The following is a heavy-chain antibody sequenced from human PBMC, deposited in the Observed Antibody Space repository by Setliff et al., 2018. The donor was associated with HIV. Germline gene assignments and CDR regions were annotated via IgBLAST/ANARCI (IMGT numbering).Heavy chain of an antibody. CDR1: GFSFESYW. J-gene: IGHJ6*03. D-gene: IGHD1-26*01. CDR2: IKRDGSVQ. Sequence: PGGSLRLSCVGSGFSFESYWMSWVRQAPEKGLEWVANIKRDGSVQLYADSVKGRFTISRDNAKNSLYLQMNSLRDEDTALYFCARGPVMSRRGTSNYYYNLYYIDVWGKGTTVTVSS. CDR3: ARGPVMSRRGTSNYYYNLYYIDV. V-gene: IGHV3-7*03.